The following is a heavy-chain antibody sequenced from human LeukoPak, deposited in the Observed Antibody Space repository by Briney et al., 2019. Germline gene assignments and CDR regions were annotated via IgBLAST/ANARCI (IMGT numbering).Heavy chain of an antibody. CDR2: IYPGGNI. CDR3: ARLSGYDWESFYDY. CDR1: EVTVTNNY. J-gene: IGHJ4*02. Sequence: GGSLRLSCAASEVTVTNNYMSWVRQAPGKGLQWVSVIYPGGNIYYADSVKGRFIISRDNSKNTLSLQMNSLTADDTAVYYCARLSGYDWESFYDYWGQGTLVTVSS. V-gene: IGHV3-53*01. D-gene: IGHD5-12*01.